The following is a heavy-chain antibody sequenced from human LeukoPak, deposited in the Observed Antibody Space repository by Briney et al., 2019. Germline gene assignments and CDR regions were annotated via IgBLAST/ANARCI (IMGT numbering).Heavy chain of an antibody. CDR2: IRYDGSNK. D-gene: IGHD3-10*01. V-gene: IGHV3-30*02. CDR3: ARDVVVLWFGESITRFDP. Sequence: GGSLRLSCAASGFTFSSYGMHWVRQAPGKGLEWVAFIRYDGSNKYYADSVKGRFTISRDNAKNLVYLEMSSLRSEDTAVYYCARDVVVLWFGESITRFDPWGQGTLVTVSS. CDR1: GFTFSSYG. J-gene: IGHJ5*02.